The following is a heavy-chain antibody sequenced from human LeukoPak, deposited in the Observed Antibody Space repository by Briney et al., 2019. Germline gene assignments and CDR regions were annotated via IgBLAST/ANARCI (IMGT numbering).Heavy chain of an antibody. V-gene: IGHV4-59*01. CDR2: IHYTGSSIGNT. D-gene: IGHD4-17*01. CDR1: GGSISNYY. CDR3: VGDYGASDLLLL. Sequence: PESLSLTCPVSGGSISNYYWTWIRQPPGKGLEWLGHIHYTGSSIGNTNYNPSLKGRVAISLDTSKTEFSLKLSSVTAADAALYYCVGDYGASDLLLLWGQGTMVSVSS. J-gene: IGHJ3*01.